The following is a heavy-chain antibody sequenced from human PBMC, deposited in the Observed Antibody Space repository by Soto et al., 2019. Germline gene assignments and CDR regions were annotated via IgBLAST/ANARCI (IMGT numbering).Heavy chain of an antibody. D-gene: IGHD3-10*01. CDR1: GGSISSGSYY. CDR3: ERRYSYGSGKYAVDL. V-gene: IGHV4-39*01. J-gene: IGHJ6*02. Sequence: QLQLQESGPGLVKASETLSLTCTVSGGSISSGSYYWSWIRQPPGTALEWIGTISYSGSTFYNPSLNSRGTMSVDKPNNQFSLKLSSVTAADTAVYSCERRYSYGSGKYAVDLWGQGTTVTVSS. CDR2: ISYSGST.